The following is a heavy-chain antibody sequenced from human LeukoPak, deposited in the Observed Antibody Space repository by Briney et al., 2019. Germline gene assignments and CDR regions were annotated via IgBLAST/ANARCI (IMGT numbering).Heavy chain of an antibody. Sequence: SETLSLTCTVSGGSINGYYWSWIRQPPGKGLEWIGYIYYSGSTYYNPSLKSRVTISVDTSKNQFSLKLSSVTAADTAVYYCARGYSSGYYFNYWGQGTLVTVSS. CDR1: GGSINGYY. CDR2: IYYSGST. V-gene: IGHV4-30-4*01. D-gene: IGHD3-22*01. CDR3: ARGYSSGYYFNY. J-gene: IGHJ4*02.